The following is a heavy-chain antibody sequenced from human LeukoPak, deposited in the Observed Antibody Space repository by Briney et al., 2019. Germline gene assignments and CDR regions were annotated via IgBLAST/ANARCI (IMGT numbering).Heavy chain of an antibody. Sequence: GGSLRLSCAASGFSFSTAWMSWVRQAPGKGLEWVARIKAKGFGETTDYAAPVRGRFSISRDDSKNTLYLQMNSLKTEDTAMYYCVIDDYYDKSGPSGADYFDYWGQGTLVTVSS. CDR2: IKAKGFGETT. J-gene: IGHJ4*02. V-gene: IGHV3-15*01. D-gene: IGHD3-22*01. CDR3: VIDDYYDKSGPSGADYFDY. CDR1: GFSFSTAW.